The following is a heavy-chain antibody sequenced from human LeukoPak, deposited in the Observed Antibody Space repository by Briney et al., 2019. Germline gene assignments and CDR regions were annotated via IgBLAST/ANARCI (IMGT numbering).Heavy chain of an antibody. CDR1: GFTFSRNS. D-gene: IGHD6-19*01. CDR3: AREGSYSSGWYYAFDI. J-gene: IGHJ3*02. V-gene: IGHV3-48*04. CDR2: IDPSSSSI. Sequence: PGGSLRLSCVGSGFTFSRNSMNWVRQAPGKGLEWLSYIDPSSSSIYYADSVKGRFTISRDNAKNLLYLQMNSLRAEDTAVYYCAREGSYSSGWYYAFDIWGQGTMVTVSS.